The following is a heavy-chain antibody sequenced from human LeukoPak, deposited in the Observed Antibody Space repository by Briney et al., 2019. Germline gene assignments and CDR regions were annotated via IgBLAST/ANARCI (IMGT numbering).Heavy chain of an antibody. D-gene: IGHD3-22*01. J-gene: IGHJ3*02. CDR2: IYHSGST. CDR1: GGSISSGGYY. Sequence: PSETLSLTCTVSGGSISSGGYYWSWIRQPPGKGLEWNGYIYHSGSTYYNPSLKSRVTISVDRSKNQFSLKLSSVTAADTAVYYCARGYYYDSSGYSVDAFDIWGQGTMVTVSS. V-gene: IGHV4-30-2*01. CDR3: ARGYYYDSSGYSVDAFDI.